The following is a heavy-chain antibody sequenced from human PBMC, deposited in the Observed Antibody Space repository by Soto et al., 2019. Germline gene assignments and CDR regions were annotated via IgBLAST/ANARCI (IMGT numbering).Heavy chain of an antibody. V-gene: IGHV3-7*01. Sequence: PGGSLRLSCAVSGFTFSTYWMSWVRQAPGKGLEWVANIEQDGSTKYYVDSVKGRFTISRDNAKNSVYLQMNSLRAEDTAVYYCARGRLLLDYWGQGTLVTVSS. D-gene: IGHD3-3*01. CDR3: ARGRLLLDY. CDR2: IEQDGSTK. J-gene: IGHJ4*02. CDR1: GFTFSTYW.